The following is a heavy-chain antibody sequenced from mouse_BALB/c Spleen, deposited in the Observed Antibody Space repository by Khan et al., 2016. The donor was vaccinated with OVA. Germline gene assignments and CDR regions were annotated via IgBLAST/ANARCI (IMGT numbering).Heavy chain of an antibody. CDR2: IYPGDGNT. J-gene: IGHJ3*01. CDR1: GHEFSNYW. V-gene: IGHV1-80*01. D-gene: IGHD2-3*01. Sequence: QVQLQQSGAELVRPGSSVKISCKASGHEFSNYWMNWVKQRPGQGLEWIGQIYPGDGNTHYNGNFKGKATLTVDKSSSTAYMQLSSLTSEDSAVYFSAIEGYDGYYRAWFAYWGQGTLVTVS. CDR3: AIEGYDGYYRAWFAY.